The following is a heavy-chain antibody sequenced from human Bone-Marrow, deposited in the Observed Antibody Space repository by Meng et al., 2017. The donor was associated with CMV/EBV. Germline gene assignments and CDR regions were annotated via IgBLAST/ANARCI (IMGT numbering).Heavy chain of an antibody. V-gene: IGHV3-7*01. CDR2: IKEDGSEK. CDR1: GFTFSDYY. Sequence: GGSLRLSCAASGFTFSDYYMSWIRQAPGKGLEWVANIKEDGSEKYYVDSVRGRFTISRDNAKTSLSLQMNSLRAGDTAIYYCARRRDPSTVTMDSWGQGTRVTVSS. CDR3: ARRRDPSTVTMDS. D-gene: IGHD4-17*01. J-gene: IGHJ4*02.